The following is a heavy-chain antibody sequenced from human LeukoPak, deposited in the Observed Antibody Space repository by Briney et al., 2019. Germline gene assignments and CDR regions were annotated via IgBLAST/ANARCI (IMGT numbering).Heavy chain of an antibody. D-gene: IGHD6-6*01. CDR2: ISGSGGST. J-gene: IGHJ6*03. CDR3: AKDALSSSSDCVSCYYYYYYMDV. Sequence: GGSLRLSCAASGFAFSSYAMGWVRQAPGKGLEWVSAISGSGGSTYYADSVKGRFTISRDNSKNTLYLQMNSLRAEDTAVYYCAKDALSSSSDCVSCYYYYYYMDVWGKGTTVTISS. CDR1: GFAFSSYA. V-gene: IGHV3-23*01.